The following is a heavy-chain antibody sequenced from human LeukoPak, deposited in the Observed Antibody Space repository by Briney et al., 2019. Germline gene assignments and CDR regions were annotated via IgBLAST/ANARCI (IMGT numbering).Heavy chain of an antibody. Sequence: GGSLRLSCAVSGFTFSSYAMHWVRQAPGKGLEWVAVISYDGSNKYYADSVKGRFTISRDNSKNTLYLQMNSLRAEDTAVYYCARDSYGLDYWGQGTLVTVSS. CDR2: ISYDGSNK. D-gene: IGHD5-18*01. CDR3: ARDSYGLDY. CDR1: GFTFSSYA. J-gene: IGHJ4*02. V-gene: IGHV3-30-3*01.